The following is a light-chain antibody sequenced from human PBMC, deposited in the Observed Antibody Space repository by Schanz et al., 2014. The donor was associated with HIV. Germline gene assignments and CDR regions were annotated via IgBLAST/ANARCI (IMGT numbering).Light chain of an antibody. V-gene: IGLV2-8*01. CDR1: SSDVGGYNY. CDR3: SSYAGSNNPYV. Sequence: QSALTQPRSVSGSPGQSVTISCTGTSSDVGGYNYVSWYQQHPGKAPKLMIYEVSKRPSGVPDRFSGSKSGNTASLIVSGLQAEDEAEYYCSSYAGSNNPYVFGTGTKLTVL. J-gene: IGLJ1*01. CDR2: EVS.